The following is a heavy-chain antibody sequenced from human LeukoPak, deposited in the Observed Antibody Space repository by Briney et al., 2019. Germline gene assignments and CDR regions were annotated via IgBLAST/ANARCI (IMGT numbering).Heavy chain of an antibody. J-gene: IGHJ4*02. V-gene: IGHV3-48*03. CDR1: GFTFSSYE. CDR2: IYSSGSNI. D-gene: IGHD5-24*01. Sequence: AGGSLRLSCAASGFTFSSYEMNWVRQAPGKGLEWVSYIYSSGSNIYYADSVKGRFTISRDNAKNSLYLQMNSLRAEDTAVYYCAREGGDGYNVGFDYWGQGTLVTVSS. CDR3: AREGGDGYNVGFDY.